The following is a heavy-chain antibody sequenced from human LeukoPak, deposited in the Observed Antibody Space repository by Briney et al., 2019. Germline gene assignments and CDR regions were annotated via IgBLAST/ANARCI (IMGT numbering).Heavy chain of an antibody. V-gene: IGHV7-4-1*02. CDR1: GYTFTSYA. CDR2: INTNTGNP. CDR3: ARDARVQKWFGELLKTTTYYFDY. J-gene: IGHJ4*02. D-gene: IGHD3-10*01. Sequence: GASVKVSCKASGYTFTSYAMNWVRQAPGQGLEWMGWINTNTGNPTYAQGFTGRFVFSLDTSVSTAYLQISSLKAEDTAVYYCARDARVQKWFGELLKTTTYYFDYWGQGTLVTVSS.